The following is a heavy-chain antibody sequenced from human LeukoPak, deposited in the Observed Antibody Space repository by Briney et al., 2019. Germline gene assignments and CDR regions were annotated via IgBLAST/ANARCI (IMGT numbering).Heavy chain of an antibody. J-gene: IGHJ3*02. V-gene: IGHV4-59*01. CDR3: ARDSGSPPDAFDI. CDR2: IYYSGST. D-gene: IGHD1-26*01. CDR1: GGSISSYY. Sequence: SETLSLTCTVSGGSISSYYWSWIRQPPGKGLEWIGYIYYSGSTNYNPSLKSRVTISVDTSKNQFSLKLSSVTAADTAVYYCARDSGSPPDAFDIWDQGTMVTVSS.